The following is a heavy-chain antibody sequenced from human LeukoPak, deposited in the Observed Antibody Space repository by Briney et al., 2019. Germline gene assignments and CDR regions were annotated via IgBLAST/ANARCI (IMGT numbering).Heavy chain of an antibody. Sequence: GGALRLSCAASGFTFNIYGMHWVRQAQGKGLEGVAFIRNDGSKKYYADSVKGRLIIYRDNSKKKVNVQMHSLTVEDTAVYYCAKDGLYGATRDYWGQGTLVTVSS. D-gene: IGHD4/OR15-4a*01. CDR2: IRNDGSKK. CDR1: GFTFNIYG. V-gene: IGHV3-30*02. CDR3: AKDGLYGATRDY. J-gene: IGHJ4*02.